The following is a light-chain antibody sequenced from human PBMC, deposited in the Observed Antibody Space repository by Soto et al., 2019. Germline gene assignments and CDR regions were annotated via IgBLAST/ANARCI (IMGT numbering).Light chain of an antibody. V-gene: IGKV3-11*01. Sequence: TVLTQSPATLSLSPGERATLSCKASQSIGNSLGWFQQKPGRAPRLLIDDAFNRATVIAARFTGSGSGSDFTLAISRLEPEDFGVYYCRQRYHWPLTFGGGTKVEIK. J-gene: IGKJ4*01. CDR1: QSIGNS. CDR3: RQRYHWPLT. CDR2: DAF.